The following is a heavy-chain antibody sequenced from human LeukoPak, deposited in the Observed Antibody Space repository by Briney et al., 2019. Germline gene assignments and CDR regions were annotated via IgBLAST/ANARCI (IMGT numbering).Heavy chain of an antibody. J-gene: IGHJ4*02. V-gene: IGHV3-30*02. CDR2: IRYDGSNK. D-gene: IGHD6-19*01. CDR1: GFTFSNYN. CDR3: ARGVRIAVAGYIDY. Sequence: GGSLRLSCAASGFTFSNYNMNWVRQAPGKGLEWVAFIRYDGSNKYYADSVKGRFTISRDNSKNTLYLQMNSLRAEDTAVYYCARGVRIAVAGYIDYWGQGTLVTVSS.